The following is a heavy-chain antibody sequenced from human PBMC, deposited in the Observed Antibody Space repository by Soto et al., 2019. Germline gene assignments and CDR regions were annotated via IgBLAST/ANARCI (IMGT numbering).Heavy chain of an antibody. CDR3: ASTPRAYYYGMDV. V-gene: IGHV5-10-1*01. Sequence: GESLKISCKGSGYSFTSYWISWVRQMPGKGLEWMGRIDPSDSYTNYSPSFQGHVTISADKPISTAYLQWSSLKASDTAMYYCASTPRAYYYGMDVWGQGTTVTVSS. J-gene: IGHJ6*02. CDR1: GYSFTSYW. CDR2: IDPSDSYT.